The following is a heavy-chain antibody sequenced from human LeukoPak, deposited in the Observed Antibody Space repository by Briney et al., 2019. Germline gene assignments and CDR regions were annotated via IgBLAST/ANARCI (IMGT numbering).Heavy chain of an antibody. Sequence: GGSLRLSCAASGFTFSNYWVHWVRQAPGKGLVWVSRINTDGSRITYADSVKGRFTISRDNAMNTVYLQMNSLRAEDTAVYYCARVLSGSWDWFDPWGQGTLVTVSS. J-gene: IGHJ5*02. CDR1: GFTFSNYW. D-gene: IGHD3-22*01. V-gene: IGHV3-74*01. CDR3: ARVLSGSWDWFDP. CDR2: INTDGSRI.